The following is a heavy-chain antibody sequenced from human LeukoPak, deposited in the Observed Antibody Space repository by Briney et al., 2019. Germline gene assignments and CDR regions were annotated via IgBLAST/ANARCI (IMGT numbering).Heavy chain of an antibody. V-gene: IGHV3-48*04. CDR2: ITSSSRKI. CDR1: GFLFNSHH. Sequence: WGSLRLSCAASGFLFNSHHMNWVRRAPGKGREWISYITSSSRKIYYAYSVEGRFTISRDNAKKSMYLQMSSLRAEDTAVYFWARVPYCTGTKCHGAPHYYYGMDVWGQGTTVIVSS. D-gene: IGHD2-8*02. CDR3: ARVPYCTGTKCHGAPHYYYGMDV. J-gene: IGHJ6*02.